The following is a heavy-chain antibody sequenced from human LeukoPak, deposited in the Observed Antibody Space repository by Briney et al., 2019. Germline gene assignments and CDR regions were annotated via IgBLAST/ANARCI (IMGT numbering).Heavy chain of an antibody. J-gene: IGHJ3*02. CDR3: ARDLCGGGSCYPDVFDI. CDR1: GFTVSSDY. Sequence: PGGSLRLSCSASGFTVSSDYMSWVRQAPGKGLAWLSVIYSGGDTYYADSVKGRFTISRDNSKNTLYLQMKRLRAEDTAVYYCARDLCGGGSCYPDVFDIWGQGTMVTVSS. D-gene: IGHD2-15*01. CDR2: IYSGGDT. V-gene: IGHV3-66*01.